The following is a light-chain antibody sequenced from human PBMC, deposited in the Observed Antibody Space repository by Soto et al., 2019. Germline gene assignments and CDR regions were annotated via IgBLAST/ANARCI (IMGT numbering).Light chain of an antibody. CDR1: SSDVGGYNY. Sequence: QSVLTQPASVSGSPGQSITISCTGTSSDVGGYNYVSWYQQHPGKAPKLMIYEVSNRPSGDSDRFSGSKSGNTASLTISGLQAEVEADYYCSSYTSSSTPYVFGSGTNLT. V-gene: IGLV2-14*03. CDR2: EVS. CDR3: SSYTSSSTPYV. J-gene: IGLJ1*01.